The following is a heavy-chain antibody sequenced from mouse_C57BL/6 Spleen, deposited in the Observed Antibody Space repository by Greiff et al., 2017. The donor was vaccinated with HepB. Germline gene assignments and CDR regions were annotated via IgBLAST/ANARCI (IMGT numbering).Heavy chain of an antibody. J-gene: IGHJ1*03. CDR1: GFTFSSYT. V-gene: IGHV5-9*01. D-gene: IGHD2-3*01. CDR3: ARIYDGYYDWYFDV. Sequence: EVKLQESGGGLVKPGGSLKLSCAASGFTFSSYTMSWVRQTPEKRLEWVATISGGGGNTYYPDSVKGRFTISRDNAKNTLYLQMSSLRSEDTALYYCARIYDGYYDWYFDVWGTGTTVTVSS. CDR2: ISGGGGNT.